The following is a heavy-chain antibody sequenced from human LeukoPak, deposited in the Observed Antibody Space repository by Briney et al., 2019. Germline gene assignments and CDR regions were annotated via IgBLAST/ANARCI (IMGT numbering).Heavy chain of an antibody. CDR2: VHPGDSNI. CDR3: ARALYGYGMEV. V-gene: IGHV5-51*01. CDR1: GYSFSNYW. J-gene: IGHJ6*02. Sequence: GESLKISCKGSGYSFSNYWIDWVRQMPGKGLEWIGIVHPGDSNIKYSPSFQGQVTISADKSISTAYLQWSSLKASDTAMYYCARALYGYGMEVWGQGTTVTVSS. D-gene: IGHD2-15*01.